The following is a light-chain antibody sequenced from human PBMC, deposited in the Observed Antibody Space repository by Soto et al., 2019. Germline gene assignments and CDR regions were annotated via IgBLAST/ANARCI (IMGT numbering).Light chain of an antibody. Sequence: AIQLTQSPSSLSASVGDRVTITCRASQGISSALAWYQQKPGKAPKLLIYDASSLESGVPSRFSGSGSGTEFTLTISSLQPEDFATYYFQQFNSYPPYTFGQGTKLEIK. CDR2: DAS. V-gene: IGKV1-13*02. CDR1: QGISSA. CDR3: QQFNSYPPYT. J-gene: IGKJ2*01.